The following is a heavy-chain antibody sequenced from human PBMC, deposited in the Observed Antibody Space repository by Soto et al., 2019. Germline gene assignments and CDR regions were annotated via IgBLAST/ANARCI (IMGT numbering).Heavy chain of an antibody. Sequence: PGGSLRLSCAASGFTFSSYGMHWVRQAPGKGLGWVAFILYDGKNYYYGDSVKGRFTISRDNSKNTLYLQMNSLRPDDTALYYCAKDVSSGGRYFDSWGQGIPVTVSS. CDR3: AKDVSSGGRYFDS. CDR1: GFTFSSYG. J-gene: IGHJ4*02. CDR2: ILYDGKNY. D-gene: IGHD3-10*01. V-gene: IGHV3-30*18.